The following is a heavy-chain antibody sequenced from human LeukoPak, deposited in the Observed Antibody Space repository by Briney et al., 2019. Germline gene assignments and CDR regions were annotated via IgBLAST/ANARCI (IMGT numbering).Heavy chain of an antibody. D-gene: IGHD3-22*01. V-gene: IGHV4-59*01. Sequence: PSETLSLTCTVSGDSFTKYYWNWIRQAPGKGLEWIGYVSGSGSTKYNPSLKSRVSMSAETSKNQLSLQLTSLSAADTAVYYCVRARGYFVPDSWGPGTLVTVSS. CDR3: VRARGYFVPDS. CDR1: GDSFTKYY. J-gene: IGHJ4*02. CDR2: VSGSGST.